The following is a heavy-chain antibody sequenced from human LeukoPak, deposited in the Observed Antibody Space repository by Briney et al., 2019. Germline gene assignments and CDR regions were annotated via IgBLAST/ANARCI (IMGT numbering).Heavy chain of an antibody. D-gene: IGHD3-10*01. J-gene: IGHJ5*02. CDR3: ARVRVGSFNWFDP. CDR1: GFTFSDYW. V-gene: IGHV3-74*01. Sequence: GGSLRLSCAASGFTFSDYWMHWVRQAPGKGLVWVSRINADGSATIYADSVKGRFTSYRDNAKNTLYLQMNSLRAEDTAVYYCARVRVGSFNWFDPWGQGPLVTVSS. CDR2: INADGSAT.